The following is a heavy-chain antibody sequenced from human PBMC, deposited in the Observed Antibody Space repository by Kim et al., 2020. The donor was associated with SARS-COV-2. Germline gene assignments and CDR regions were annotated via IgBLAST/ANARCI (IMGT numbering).Heavy chain of an antibody. CDR2: ISSYGVST. CDR3: VKRDTAMVYAFDI. CDR1: GFTFSSYA. D-gene: IGHD5-18*01. Sequence: GGSLRLSCSASGFTFSSYAMHWVRQAPGKGLEYVAAISSYGVSTYYADSVKGRFTISRDNSKNTLYLQMSSLRAEDTAVYYCVKRDTAMVYAFDIWGQGTMVTVSS. J-gene: IGHJ3*02. V-gene: IGHV3-64D*09.